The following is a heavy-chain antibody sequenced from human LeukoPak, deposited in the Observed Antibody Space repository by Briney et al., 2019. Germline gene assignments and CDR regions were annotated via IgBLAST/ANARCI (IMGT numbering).Heavy chain of an antibody. CDR2: INPNSGGT. V-gene: IGHV1-2*02. J-gene: IGHJ5*02. CDR1: GYTFTGYY. D-gene: IGHD2-15*01. Sequence: GASVKVSCKASGYTFTGYYMHWVRQAPGQGLEWMGWINPNSGGTNYAQKFQGRVTMTRDTSISTAYMELSRLRSDDTAVYYCARASSVVVAATSWFDPWGQGTLVTVSS. CDR3: ARASSVVVAATSWFDP.